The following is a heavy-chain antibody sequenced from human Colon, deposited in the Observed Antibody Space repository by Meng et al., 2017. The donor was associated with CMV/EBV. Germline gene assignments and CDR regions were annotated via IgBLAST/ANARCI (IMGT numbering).Heavy chain of an antibody. V-gene: IGHV1-2*02. CDR3: ARTSYCGGDCYSDYYGMDV. CDR2: INPNRGGT. J-gene: IGHJ6*02. D-gene: IGHD2-21*01. Sequence: ASVKVSCKASGYTFTGYYLNWVRQAPGQGLERMGWINPNRGGTNYAQKFQGRVTMTRDTSISTAYMELSRLRSDDTAVYYCARTSYCGGDCYSDYYGMDVWGQGTTVTVSS. CDR1: GYTFTGYY.